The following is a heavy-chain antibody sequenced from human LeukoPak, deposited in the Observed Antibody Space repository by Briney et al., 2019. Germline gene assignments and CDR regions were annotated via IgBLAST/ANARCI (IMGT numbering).Heavy chain of an antibody. V-gene: IGHV3-7*01. D-gene: IGHD6-6*01. CDR1: GFTFTNYW. CDR3: ASSSYSSSSS. Sequence: PGGSLRLSCAASGFTFTNYWMIWVRQAPGKGLEWVANINEDGSEKYYVGSVEGRFTISRDNAKNSVFLQMSSLRADDTAMYYCASSSYSSSSSWGQGTLVTVSS. J-gene: IGHJ5*02. CDR2: INEDGSEK.